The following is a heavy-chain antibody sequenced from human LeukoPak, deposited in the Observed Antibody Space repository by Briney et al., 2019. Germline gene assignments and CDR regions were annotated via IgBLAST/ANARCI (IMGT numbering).Heavy chain of an antibody. CDR3: AREDYYDSSGYYNRPYYYYYGMDV. J-gene: IGHJ6*02. CDR2: ISSSGSTI. CDR1: GFTFSDYY. Sequence: GGSLRLSCAASGFTFSDYYMSWIRQAPGKGLEWVSYISSSGSTIYYADSVKGRFTISRDNAKNSLYLQMNSLRAEDTAVYYCAREDYYDSSGYYNRPYYYYYGMDVWGQGTTVTVSS. D-gene: IGHD3-22*01. V-gene: IGHV3-11*01.